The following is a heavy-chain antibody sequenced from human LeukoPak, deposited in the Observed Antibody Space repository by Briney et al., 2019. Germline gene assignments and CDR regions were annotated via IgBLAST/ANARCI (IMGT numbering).Heavy chain of an antibody. V-gene: IGHV3-49*04. D-gene: IGHD6-13*01. J-gene: IGHJ6*03. CDR2: IRSKAYGGTT. CDR3: TSSIAGRSSWYISDYYYMDV. CDR1: GFTFGDYA. Sequence: QPGGSLRLSCTASGFTFGDYAMSWVRQAPGKGLEWVGFIRSKAYGGTTEYAASVKGRFTISRDDSKSIAYLQMNSLKTEDTAVCYCTSSIAGRSSWYISDYYYMDVWGKGTTVTISS.